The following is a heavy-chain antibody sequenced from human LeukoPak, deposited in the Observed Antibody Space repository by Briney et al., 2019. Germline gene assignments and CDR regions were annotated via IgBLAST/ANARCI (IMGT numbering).Heavy chain of an antibody. CDR1: GGSISSGSYY. CDR2: IYTSGST. D-gene: IGHD3-3*01. CDR3: ARAENDFWSGYYFDY. Sequence: SETLSLTCTVSGGSISSGSYYWSWLRQPAGKGLEWIGRIYTSGSTNYNPSLKSRVTISVDTSKNQFSLKLSSVTAADTAVYYCARAENDFWSGYYFDYWGQGTLVTVSS. J-gene: IGHJ4*02. V-gene: IGHV4-61*02.